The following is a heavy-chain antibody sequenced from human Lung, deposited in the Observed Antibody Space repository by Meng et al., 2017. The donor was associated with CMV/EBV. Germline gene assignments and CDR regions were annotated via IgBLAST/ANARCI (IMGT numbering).Heavy chain of an antibody. D-gene: IGHD5-24*01. Sequence: SETLSLXCTVSGGSISSSSYYWGWIRQPPGKGLEWVGTIYYSGSTYYNPSLKRRGIISVDTYKKQFSLKLSSVAAAETAVYYYARNGSNMVTDAFDIWGQGTMVTVSS. J-gene: IGHJ3*02. CDR1: GGSISSSSYY. CDR3: ARNGSNMVTDAFDI. CDR2: IYYSGST. V-gene: IGHV4-39*07.